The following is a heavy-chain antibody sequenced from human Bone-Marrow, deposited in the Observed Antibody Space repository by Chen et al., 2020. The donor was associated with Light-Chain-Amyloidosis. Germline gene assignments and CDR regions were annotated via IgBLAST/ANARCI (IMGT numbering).Heavy chain of an antibody. CDR1: GDSVTNPDYY. D-gene: IGHD3-16*01. CDR2: IYDSGST. J-gene: IGHJ4*02. V-gene: IGHV4-30-4*01. CDR3: ARRGPGYYDF. Sequence: QVQLQESGPGLVKPPQTLSLTCTVSGDSVTNPDYYWNWIRQPPGKGLEWVGYIYDSGSTYYGPSLRSRGGISIDTSKNQFSLKLTSVTAADTAVYYCARRGPGYYDFWGQGILVTVSS.